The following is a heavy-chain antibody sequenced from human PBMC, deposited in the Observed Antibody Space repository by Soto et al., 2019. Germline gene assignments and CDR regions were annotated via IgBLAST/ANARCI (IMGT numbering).Heavy chain of an antibody. CDR1: GFSFSSYA. D-gene: IGHD5-12*01. CDR3: AKDPSGYADGYYYYYYMHV. CDR2: ISGGGRST. J-gene: IGHJ6*03. Sequence: GGSLRLSCAASGFSFSSYAMSWVRQAPGKGLEWVSTISGGGRSTYYADSVKGRFTISRDNSKNTLYLQLNSLRAEDTAEYYCAKDPSGYADGYYYYYYMHVWGKGTTVTVSS. V-gene: IGHV3-23*01.